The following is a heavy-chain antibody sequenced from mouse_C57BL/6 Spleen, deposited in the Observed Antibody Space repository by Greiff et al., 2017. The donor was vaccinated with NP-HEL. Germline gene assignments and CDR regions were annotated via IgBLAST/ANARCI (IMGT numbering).Heavy chain of an antibody. CDR2: INPNYGTT. CDR1: GYSFTDYY. V-gene: IGHV1-39*01. CDR3: ARSITSVVAKRYFDV. Sequence: ELQLQQSGPELVRPGASVKMSCKASGYSFTDYYMNWVKQSNGQSLEWIGVINPNYGTTSYNQKFKGKATLTVDQSSSTAYMQLNSLTSEDSAVYYCARSITSVVAKRYFDVGGTGTTVTVAS. J-gene: IGHJ1*03. D-gene: IGHD1-1*01.